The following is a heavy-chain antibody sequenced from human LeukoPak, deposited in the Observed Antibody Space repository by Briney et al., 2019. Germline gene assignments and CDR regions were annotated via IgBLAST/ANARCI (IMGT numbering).Heavy chain of an antibody. CDR3: AKDLGYDSSGYSFG. CDR2: IRYDGSNK. J-gene: IGHJ4*02. V-gene: IGHV3-30*02. D-gene: IGHD3-22*01. CDR1: GFTFSDHW. Sequence: GGSLRLSCAASGFTFSDHWMSWVRQAPGKGLEWVAFIRYDGSNKYYADSVKGRFTISRDNSKNTLYLQMNSLRAEDTAVYYCAKDLGYDSSGYSFGWGQGTLVTVSS.